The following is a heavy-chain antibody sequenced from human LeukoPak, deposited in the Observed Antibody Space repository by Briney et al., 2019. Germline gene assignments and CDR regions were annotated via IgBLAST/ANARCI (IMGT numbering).Heavy chain of an antibody. Sequence: SETLSLTCTVSGGSISSRSYYWGWIRQPPGKGLEWIGSIYYSGSTYYHPSLKSRVTISVDTSKNHFALRLSSVTAADTAVYYCARLGCGGGSCYGNYYYYGMDVWGQGTTVTVSS. CDR3: ARLGCGGGSCYGNYYYYGMDV. CDR1: GGSISSRSYY. CDR2: IYYSGST. V-gene: IGHV4-39*02. D-gene: IGHD2-15*01. J-gene: IGHJ6*02.